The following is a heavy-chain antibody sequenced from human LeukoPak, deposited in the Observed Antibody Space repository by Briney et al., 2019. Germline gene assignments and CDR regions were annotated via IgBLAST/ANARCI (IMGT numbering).Heavy chain of an antibody. CDR1: GYSISSGYY. V-gene: IGHV4-38-2*01. CDR2: IYHSGST. Sequence: PSETLSLTCAVSGYSISSGYYWGWIRQPPGKGLEWIGSIYHSGSTYYNPSLKSRVTISVDTSKNQFSLKLSSVTAADTAVYYCARVEIVLTVYAIEWGQGTLVTVSS. D-gene: IGHD2-8*01. J-gene: IGHJ4*02. CDR3: ARVEIVLTVYAIE.